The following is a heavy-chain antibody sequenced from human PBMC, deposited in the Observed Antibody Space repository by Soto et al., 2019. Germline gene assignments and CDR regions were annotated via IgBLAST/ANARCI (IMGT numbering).Heavy chain of an antibody. CDR2: IYYSGST. CDR1: GGSISSGGYY. J-gene: IGHJ3*02. Sequence: QVQLQESGPGLVKPSQTLSLTCTVSGGSISSGGYYWSWIRQHPGKGLEWIGYIYYSGSTYYNPSLQSRVTISVDTSKNQFSLKLSSVTAADTAVYYCARDLGYCTNGVCYPGDAFDIWGQGTMVTVSS. V-gene: IGHV4-31*03. CDR3: ARDLGYCTNGVCYPGDAFDI. D-gene: IGHD2-8*01.